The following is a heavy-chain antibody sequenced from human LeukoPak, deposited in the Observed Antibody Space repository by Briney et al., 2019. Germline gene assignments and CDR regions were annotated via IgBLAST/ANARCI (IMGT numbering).Heavy chain of an antibody. Sequence: GGSLRLSCAASGFTFSSYSMNWVRQAPGKGLEWISYFSSITTSVIRYADSVEGRFTISRDNAKNSLFLQMNSLRAEDTAVYYCAREDFYDSGSNDYWGQGTLVTVSS. V-gene: IGHV3-48*01. CDR1: GFTFSSYS. CDR2: FSSITTSVI. CDR3: AREDFYDSGSNDY. J-gene: IGHJ4*02. D-gene: IGHD3-22*01.